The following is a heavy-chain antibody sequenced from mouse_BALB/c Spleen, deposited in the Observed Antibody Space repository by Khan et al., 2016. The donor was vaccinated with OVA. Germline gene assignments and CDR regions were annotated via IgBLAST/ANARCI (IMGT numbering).Heavy chain of an antibody. CDR2: TNPTNGRT. Sequence: QVQLQQPGAELVKAGASVKMSCKASGYTFTSYWMHWVKQRLGQGLEWFAETNPTNGRTYYNEKFKSKATLTADKSSSTAYMLLSGPTFEDSAVYYCARIKKIVATYFDYRGQGTTLTVSS. V-gene: IGHV1S81*02. D-gene: IGHD1-1*01. CDR3: ARIKKIVATYFDY. CDR1: GYTFTSYW. J-gene: IGHJ2*01.